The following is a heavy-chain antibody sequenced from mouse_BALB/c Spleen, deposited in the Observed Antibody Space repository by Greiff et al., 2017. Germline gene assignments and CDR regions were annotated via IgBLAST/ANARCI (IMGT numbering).Heavy chain of an antibody. CDR2: ISSGGGST. CDR3: AGTYYVSGAWVAY. D-gene: IGHD1-1*01. V-gene: IGHV5-12-1*01. CDR1: GFAFSSYD. J-gene: IGHJ3*01. Sequence: EVQLVESGGGLVKPGGSLKLSCAASGFAFSSYDMSWVRQTPEKRLEWVAYISSGGGSTYYPDTVKGRFTISRDNAKTTLYLQKSSLKSEDTAIYYGAGTYYVSGAWVAYGGQGTLGTGAA.